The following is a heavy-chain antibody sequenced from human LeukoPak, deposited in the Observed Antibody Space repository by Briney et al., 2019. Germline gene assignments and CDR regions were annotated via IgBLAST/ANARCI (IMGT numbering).Heavy chain of an antibody. Sequence: GGSLRLSCAASGFTFSSYGMHWVRQAPGKGLEWVAFIRYDGSNKYYADSVKGRFTISRDNSKNTLYLQMYSLRAEDTAVYYCAIPFGRGVVVPAAIGGGIDYWGQGTLVTVSS. CDR3: AIPFGRGVVVPAAIGGGIDY. V-gene: IGHV3-30*02. CDR1: GFTFSSYG. CDR2: IRYDGSNK. D-gene: IGHD2-2*01. J-gene: IGHJ4*02.